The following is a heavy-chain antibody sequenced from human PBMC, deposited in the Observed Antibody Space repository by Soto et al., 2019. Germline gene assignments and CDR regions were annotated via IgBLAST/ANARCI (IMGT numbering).Heavy chain of an antibody. CDR2: IYYSGST. CDR3: ARMIYYDSSGLDAFDI. D-gene: IGHD3-22*01. J-gene: IGHJ3*02. CDR1: GGSISSYY. V-gene: IGHV4-59*01. Sequence: PSETLSLTCTVSGGSISSYYWSWIRQPPGKGLEWIGYIYYSGSTNYNPSLKSRVTISVDTSKNQFSLKLSSVTAADTAVYYCARMIYYDSSGLDAFDIWGQGTMGTVSS.